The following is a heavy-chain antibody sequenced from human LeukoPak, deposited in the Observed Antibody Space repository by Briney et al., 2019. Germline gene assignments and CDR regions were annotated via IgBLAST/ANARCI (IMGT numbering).Heavy chain of an antibody. CDR2: IYYSGST. J-gene: IGHJ6*02. Sequence: SETLSLTCTVSGGSISSSSYYWGWIRQPPGKGLEWIGSIYYSGSTYYNPSLKSRVTISVDTSKNQFSLKLSSVTAADTAVYYCARDETYYDFWSGYYTGYYGMDVWGQGTTVTVSS. V-gene: IGHV4-39*02. D-gene: IGHD3-3*01. CDR3: ARDETYYDFWSGYYTGYYGMDV. CDR1: GGSISSSSYY.